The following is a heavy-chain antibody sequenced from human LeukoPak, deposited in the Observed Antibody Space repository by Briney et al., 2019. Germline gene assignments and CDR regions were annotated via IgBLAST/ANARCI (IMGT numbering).Heavy chain of an antibody. J-gene: IGHJ4*02. V-gene: IGHV3-66*01. CDR2: IYSGGST. CDR1: RFTLRSHY. CDR3: ARGPHYYDSSGYHHVDY. D-gene: IGHD3-22*01. Sequence: GGSLRLPGAASRFTLRSHYMSWVRQAPGKGLEYVSVIYSGGSTYYADYVKGRFTISRDNYKNTLYLQMTSLRAEDTAVYDCARGPHYYDSSGYHHVDYWGQGTLVTVSS.